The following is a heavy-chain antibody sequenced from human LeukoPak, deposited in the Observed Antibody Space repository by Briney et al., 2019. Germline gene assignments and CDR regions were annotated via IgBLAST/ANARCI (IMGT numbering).Heavy chain of an antibody. Sequence: GGSLRLSCAASGFTFSSYSMNWVRQAPGKGLEWVSYISSSSSTIYYADSVKGRFTISRDNAKNSLYLQMNSLRAEDTAVYYCARGCSSTSCYKGWFDPWGQGTLVTVSS. J-gene: IGHJ5*02. CDR1: GFTFSSYS. CDR2: ISSSSSTI. D-gene: IGHD2-2*02. CDR3: ARGCSSTSCYKGWFDP. V-gene: IGHV3-48*04.